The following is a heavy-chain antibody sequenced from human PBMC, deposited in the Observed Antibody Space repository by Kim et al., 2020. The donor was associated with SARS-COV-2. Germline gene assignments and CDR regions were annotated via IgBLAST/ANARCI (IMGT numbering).Heavy chain of an antibody. D-gene: IGHD3-3*01. CDR3: TRNKIGVDHFYGLDV. CDR2: INSNGYYT. V-gene: IGHV3-11*06. Sequence: GGSLRLSCAASGFTFTDYSMSWIRQAPGKGLEWLAHINSNGYYTNYPDSVRGRFTISRDNAKNSLFLQMNSLRAEDTAIYYCTRNKIGVDHFYGLDVWGQGTTVNVSS. CDR1: GFTFTDYS. J-gene: IGHJ6*02.